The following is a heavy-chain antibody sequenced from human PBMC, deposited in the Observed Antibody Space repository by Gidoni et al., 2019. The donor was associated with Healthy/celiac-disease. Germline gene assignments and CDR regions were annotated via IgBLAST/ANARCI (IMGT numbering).Heavy chain of an antibody. D-gene: IGHD3-3*01. CDR1: GFTFSSYD. CDR3: ARGRFLEWFDAFDI. V-gene: IGHV3-13*01. CDR2: IGTAGDT. Sequence: EVQLVESGGGLVQPGGSLRLSCAASGFTFSSYDMHWVRQATGKGLEWVSAIGTAGDTYYPGSVKGRFTISRENAKNSLYLQMNSLRAGDTAVYYCARGRFLEWFDAFDIWGQGTMVTVSS. J-gene: IGHJ3*02.